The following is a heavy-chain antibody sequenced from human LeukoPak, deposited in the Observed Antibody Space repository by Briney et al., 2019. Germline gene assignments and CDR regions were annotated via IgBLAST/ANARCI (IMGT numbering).Heavy chain of an antibody. D-gene: IGHD5-24*01. J-gene: IGHJ4*02. Sequence: ASVKVSCKASGYTFSNYHIHWVRQAPGQGIEWMGIINPRYGSTTYAQNFQGRATMTRDMSTSTVYMELSSLRSEDTAVYYCAREEARDGSTGYYFDYWGQGTLLTVSS. CDR1: GYTFSNYH. CDR2: INPRYGST. CDR3: AREEARDGSTGYYFDY. V-gene: IGHV1-46*01.